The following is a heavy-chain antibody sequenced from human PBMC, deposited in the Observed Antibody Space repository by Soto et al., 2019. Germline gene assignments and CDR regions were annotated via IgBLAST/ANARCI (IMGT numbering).Heavy chain of an antibody. J-gene: IGHJ4*02. CDR3: TDYCSGGSCCN. D-gene: IGHD2-15*01. Sequence: GGSLRLSCAASGFTFSSDSMHWVRQAPGKGLEWVAVISYDGSNKYYADSVKGRFTISRDNSKNTLYLQMNSLRAEDTAVYYCTDYCSGGSCCNWGQGTLVTVSS. CDR2: ISYDGSNK. CDR1: GFTFSSDS. V-gene: IGHV3-30-3*01.